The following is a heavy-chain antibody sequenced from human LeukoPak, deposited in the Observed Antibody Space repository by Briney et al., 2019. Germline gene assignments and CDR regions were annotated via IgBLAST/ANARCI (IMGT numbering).Heavy chain of an antibody. CDR1: GFTFSSYG. V-gene: IGHV3-23*01. CDR3: AKASGVLTGDY. Sequence: QAGGSLRLSCAASGFTFSSYGMSWVRQAPGEGLEWVSAISGSGGSTYYADSVKGRFTISRDNSKNTLYLQMNSLRAEDTAVYYCAKASGVLTGDYWGQGTLVTVSS. D-gene: IGHD6-25*01. J-gene: IGHJ4*02. CDR2: ISGSGGST.